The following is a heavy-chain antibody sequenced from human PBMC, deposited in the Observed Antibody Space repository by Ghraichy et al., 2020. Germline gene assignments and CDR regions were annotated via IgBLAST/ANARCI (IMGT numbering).Heavy chain of an antibody. CDR1: GFTFDDYA. J-gene: IGHJ4*02. CDR2: ISWNSGSI. CDR3: AKGLEMATTTTNLDY. D-gene: IGHD5-24*01. V-gene: IGHV3-9*01. Sequence: SLRLSCAASGFTFDDYAMHWVRQAPGKGLEWVSGISWNSGSIGYADSVKGRFTISRDNAKNSLYLQMNSLRAEDTALYYCAKGLEMATTTTNLDYWGQGTLVTVSS.